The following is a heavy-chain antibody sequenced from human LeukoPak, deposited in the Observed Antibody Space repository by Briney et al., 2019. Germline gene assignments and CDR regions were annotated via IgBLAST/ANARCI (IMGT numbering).Heavy chain of an antibody. J-gene: IGHJ4*02. D-gene: IGHD5-12*01. CDR3: AKHSYRVDSFTDY. CDR1: GFTLSNYA. CDR2: ITGSGDST. V-gene: IGHV3-23*01. Sequence: GGSLRLSCAATGFTLSNYAMNWVRQAPGKGLEWVSAITGSGDSTNYADSVKGRFTISRDNSKNTLYLQMNSLRAEDTAVYYCAKHSYRVDSFTDYWGQGTLVTVSS.